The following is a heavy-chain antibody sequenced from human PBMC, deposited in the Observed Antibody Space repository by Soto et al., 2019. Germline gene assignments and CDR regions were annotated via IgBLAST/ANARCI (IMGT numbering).Heavy chain of an antibody. CDR2: ISGSGGST. CDR3: SKDNYYGSGSYPFDY. CDR1: GFTFSSYA. D-gene: IGHD3-10*01. V-gene: IGHV3-23*01. Sequence: GGSLRLSCAASGFTFSSYAMSWVRQAPGKGLEWVSAISGSGGSTYYADSVKGRFTISRDNSKNTLYLQMNSLRAEDTAVYYCSKDNYYGSGSYPFDYWGQGTPVTVSS. J-gene: IGHJ4*02.